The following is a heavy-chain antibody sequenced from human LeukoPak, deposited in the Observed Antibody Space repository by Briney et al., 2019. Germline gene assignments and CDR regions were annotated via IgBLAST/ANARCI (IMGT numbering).Heavy chain of an antibody. CDR1: GFTFSSYA. CDR2: ISGSGGST. Sequence: GGSLRLSCAASGFTFSSYAMSWVRQAPGKGLEWVSAISGSGGSTCYADSVKGRFTISRDNSKNTLYLQMNSLRAEDTAVYYCAKDPDIVVVPAAWAPYYYGMDVWGQGTTVTVSS. J-gene: IGHJ6*02. V-gene: IGHV3-23*01. CDR3: AKDPDIVVVPAAWAPYYYGMDV. D-gene: IGHD2-2*01.